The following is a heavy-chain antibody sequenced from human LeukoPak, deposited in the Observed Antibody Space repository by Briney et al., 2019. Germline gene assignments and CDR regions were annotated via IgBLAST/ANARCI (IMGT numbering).Heavy chain of an antibody. D-gene: IGHD2-2*01. Sequence: ASVKVSCKASGFTFIRYGFSWVRQAPGQGLEWLGWIVPKSGGTTYAQKLQDRVTMTRDTSTSTAYMELRSLRSDDTAVYYCARWRVPANWFDPWGQGTLVTVSS. CDR1: GFTFIRYG. CDR2: IVPKSGGT. V-gene: IGHV1-18*01. J-gene: IGHJ5*02. CDR3: ARWRVPANWFDP.